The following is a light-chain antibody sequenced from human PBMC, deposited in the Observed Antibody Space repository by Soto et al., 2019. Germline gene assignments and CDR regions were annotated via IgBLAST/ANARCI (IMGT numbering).Light chain of an antibody. V-gene: IGLV2-14*01. J-gene: IGLJ7*01. Sequence: QSVLTQPASVSGSPGQSITISCTGTSSDVGGYNSVSWFQQHPGKAPKLMLFEVSKRPSGVSNRFSGSKSGNTASLTISGLQAEDEADYYCSSYTSSSTYVFGGGTQLTVL. CDR2: EVS. CDR3: SSYTSSSTYV. CDR1: SSDVGGYNS.